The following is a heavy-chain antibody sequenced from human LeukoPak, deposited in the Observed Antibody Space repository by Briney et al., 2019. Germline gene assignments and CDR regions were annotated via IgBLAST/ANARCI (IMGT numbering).Heavy chain of an antibody. V-gene: IGHV3-23*01. CDR1: GFTFSSYA. D-gene: IGHD2-21*02. CDR3: AKDRDPQSHIVVVTYSQDY. CDR2: ISGSGGST. J-gene: IGHJ4*02. Sequence: SGGSLRLSCAASGFTFSSYAMSWVRQAPGKGLEWVSAISGSGGSTYYADSVKGRFTISRDNSKNTLYLQMNSLRAEDTAVYYCAKDRDPQSHIVVVTYSQDYWGQGTLVTVSS.